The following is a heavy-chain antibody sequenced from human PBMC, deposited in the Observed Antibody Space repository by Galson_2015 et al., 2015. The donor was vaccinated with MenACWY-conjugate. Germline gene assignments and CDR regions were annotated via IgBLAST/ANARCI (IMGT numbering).Heavy chain of an antibody. Sequence: SLRLSCAASGFTVSSYWMQWGRHAPGKGLVWVSLINSDGSSTSYADSVKGRFTISRDNAKNTLYLQMNSLRAEDTDVYYCAVYCSSTRCYGASGGYWGQGTLVTVSS. V-gene: IGHV3-74*01. CDR1: GFTVSSYW. D-gene: IGHD2-2*01. J-gene: IGHJ4*02. CDR3: AVYCSSTRCYGASGGY. CDR2: INSDGSST.